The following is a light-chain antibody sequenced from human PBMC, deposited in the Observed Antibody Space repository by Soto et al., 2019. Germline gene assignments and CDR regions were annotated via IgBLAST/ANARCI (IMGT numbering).Light chain of an antibody. J-gene: IGKJ3*01. CDR1: QSVSSSY. V-gene: IGKV3-20*01. Sequence: EILLTQSPGTLSLSPVSLATISCRASQSVSSSYLAWYQQKPGQAPRLLIYGASSRATGIPDRFSGSGSGTDFTLTISRLEPEDFAVYYCQQYGSSFGPGTKVDIK. CDR3: QQYGSS. CDR2: GAS.